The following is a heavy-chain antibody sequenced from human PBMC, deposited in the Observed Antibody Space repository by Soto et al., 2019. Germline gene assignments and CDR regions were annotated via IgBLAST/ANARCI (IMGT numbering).Heavy chain of an antibody. V-gene: IGHV4-59*06. CDR1: GGSISSYH. D-gene: IGHD4-4*01. CDR2: IYYSGST. CDR3: AGNYVRYYYGMDV. Sequence: SETLSLTCTVSGGSISSYHWNWIRQHPGKGLEWIGYIYYSGSTYYNPSLKSRVTISVDTSKNQFSLKLSSVTAADTAVYYCAGNYVRYYYGMDVWGQGTTVTVSS. J-gene: IGHJ6*02.